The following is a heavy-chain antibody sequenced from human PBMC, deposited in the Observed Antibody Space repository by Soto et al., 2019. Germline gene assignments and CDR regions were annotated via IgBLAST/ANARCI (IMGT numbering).Heavy chain of an antibody. CDR2: IYYSGST. Sequence: PSETLSLTCTVSGGSISSYYWSWIRQPPGKGLEWIGYIYYSGSTNYNPSLKSRVTISVDTSKNQFSLKLSSVTAADTAVYYCARADGDSRDYFDYWGQGTLVTVSS. D-gene: IGHD4-17*01. CDR1: GGSISSYY. CDR3: ARADGDSRDYFDY. J-gene: IGHJ4*02. V-gene: IGHV4-59*01.